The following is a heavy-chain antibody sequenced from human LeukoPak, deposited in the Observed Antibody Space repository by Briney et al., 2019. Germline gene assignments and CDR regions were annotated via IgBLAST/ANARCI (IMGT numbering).Heavy chain of an antibody. CDR1: GGSISSSSYY. D-gene: IGHD6-6*01. J-gene: IGHJ3*02. CDR3: ARVVGDAFDI. CDR2: IYYSGST. Sequence: SETLSLTCTVAGGSISSSSYYWGWIRQPPGKGLEWIGSIYYSGSTYYNPSLKSRVTISVDKSKNQFSLKLSSVTAADTAVYYCARVVGDAFDIWGQGTMVTVSS. V-gene: IGHV4-39*07.